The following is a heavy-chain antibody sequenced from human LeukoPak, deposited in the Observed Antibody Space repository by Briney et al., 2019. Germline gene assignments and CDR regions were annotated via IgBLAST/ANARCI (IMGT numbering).Heavy chain of an antibody. J-gene: IGHJ4*02. CDR1: GGSITNYN. V-gene: IGHV4-59*01. CDR3: ARVDPDSSSTLEVFDY. Sequence: SETLSLTCTVSGGSITNYNWNWIRQPPGKGLEWIGYISDSGSTHYNPSLQSRVTISVDTSKNQFSLKLSSVTAADTAVYYCARVDPDSSSTLEVFDYWGQGTLVTVSS. CDR2: ISDSGST. D-gene: IGHD6-6*01.